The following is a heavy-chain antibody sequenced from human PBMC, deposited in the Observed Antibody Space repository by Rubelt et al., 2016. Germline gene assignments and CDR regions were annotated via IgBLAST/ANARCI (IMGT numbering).Heavy chain of an antibody. CDR3: AGLSPAVDY. D-gene: IGHD2-2*01. J-gene: IGHJ4*02. CDR1: GGSFSDYY. Sequence: QVQLQQWGAGLLKPSETLSLTCAVYGGSFSDYYWSWIRLPPGKGLEWIGSIFHSGSTYYKPSLKSRITISVDTSKNQFSRRLSSVTAADTAVYFCAGLSPAVDYWGQGTLVTVSS. CDR2: IFHSGST. V-gene: IGHV4-34*12.